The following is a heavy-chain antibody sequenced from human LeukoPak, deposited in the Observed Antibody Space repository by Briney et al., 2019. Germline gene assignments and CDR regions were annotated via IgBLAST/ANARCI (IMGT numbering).Heavy chain of an antibody. V-gene: IGHV4-59*01. CDR3: ARGYSGHYYAFDI. Sequence: SETLSLTCIVSGGSMSTYSWNWIRQPPGKGLEWIGYIYDSGHTSYNPSLRSRVTISVDTSKNHFSLNLSSVTAADTAVYYCARGYSGHYYAFDIWGQGTMVTVSS. CDR1: GGSMSTYS. D-gene: IGHD1-26*01. CDR2: IYDSGHT. J-gene: IGHJ3*02.